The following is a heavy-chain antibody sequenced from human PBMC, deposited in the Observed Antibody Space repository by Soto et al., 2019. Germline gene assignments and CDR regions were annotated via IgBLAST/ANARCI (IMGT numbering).Heavy chain of an antibody. CDR2: MHYTGFS. CDR3: ATPYGNAXYTY. Sequence: PSETLSLTCSFSGDSVTSHYLTWIRQSPEKGLEWIGYMHYTGFSHYNPSLKSRLTISVDRSKNQFTLQLTSVTVADTAVYYCATPYGNAXYTYWGQGTQVTVSS. J-gene: IGHJ4*02. V-gene: IGHV4-59*02. D-gene: IGHD3-10*01. CDR1: GDSVTSHY.